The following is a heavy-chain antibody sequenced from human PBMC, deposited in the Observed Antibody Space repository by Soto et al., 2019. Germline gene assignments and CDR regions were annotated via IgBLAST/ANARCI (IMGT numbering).Heavy chain of an antibody. CDR1: GYTFTSYA. J-gene: IGHJ5*02. CDR3: ARADIVVVPAVTASGFDP. Sequence: QVQLVQSGAEVKKPGASVKVSCKASGYTFTSYAMHWVRQAPGQRLEWMGWINAGNGNTKYSQKFQGRVTITRDTSASPAYMELSSLRSEDTAVYYCARADIVVVPAVTASGFDPWVQGTMVTVSS. V-gene: IGHV1-3*01. CDR2: INAGNGNT. D-gene: IGHD2-2*01.